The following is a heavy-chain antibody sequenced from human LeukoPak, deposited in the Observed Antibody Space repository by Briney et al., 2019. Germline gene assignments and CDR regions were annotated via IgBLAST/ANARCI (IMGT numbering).Heavy chain of an antibody. CDR1: GFTFSNYA. V-gene: IGHV3-23*01. CDR3: AKNSGGSCYSHLDH. D-gene: IGHD2-15*01. J-gene: IGHJ4*02. Sequence: GGSLRLFCAASGFTFSNYAMSWVRQAPGKGLEWVSVICGSGGSTYYADSVKGRFTISRDNSKNTLYLQMNSLRVEDTAVYYCAKNSGGSCYSHLDHWGQGTLVTVSS. CDR2: ICGSGGST.